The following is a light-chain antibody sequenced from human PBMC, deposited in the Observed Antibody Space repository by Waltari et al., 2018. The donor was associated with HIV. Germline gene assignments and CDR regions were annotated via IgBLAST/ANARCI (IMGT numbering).Light chain of an antibody. J-gene: IGLJ1*01. CDR2: SNN. V-gene: IGLV1-44*01. CDR1: SSNIGSNA. Sequence: QSVLTQPPSASGTPGPRVTISCSGSSSNIGSNAVNWYQQLPGTAPTLLIYSNNQRPSGVPDRFSGSKSGTSASLAISGLQSEDEADYYCASWDDSLNGYVFGTGTKVTVL. CDR3: ASWDDSLNGYV.